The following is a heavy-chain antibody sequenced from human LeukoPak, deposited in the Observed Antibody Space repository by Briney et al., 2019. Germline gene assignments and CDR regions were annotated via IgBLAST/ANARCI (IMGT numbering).Heavy chain of an antibody. V-gene: IGHV4-30-4*08. Sequence: MPSETLSLTCTVSGGSISSGDYYWSWIRQPPGKGLEWIGYIYYSGSTYYNPSLKSRVTISVDTSKNQFSLKLSSVTAADTAVYYCAREGSSGAFDIWGQGTMVTVSS. CDR2: IYYSGST. J-gene: IGHJ3*02. CDR3: AREGSSGAFDI. D-gene: IGHD6-6*01. CDR1: GGSISSGDYY.